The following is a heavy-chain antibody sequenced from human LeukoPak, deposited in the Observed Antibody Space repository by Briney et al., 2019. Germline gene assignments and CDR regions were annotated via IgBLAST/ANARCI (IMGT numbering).Heavy chain of an antibody. J-gene: IGHJ4*02. Sequence: GSLRLSCAASGFIFSNYGMSWVRQAPGKGLEWVSSISFSSTHIYYADSIQGRFTISRDNAENSLYLQMNSLRAEDTAVYYCARESGIVVAGDNWGQGTLVTVSS. D-gene: IGHD6-13*01. CDR2: ISFSSTHI. V-gene: IGHV3-21*06. CDR3: ARESGIVVAGDN. CDR1: GFIFSNYG.